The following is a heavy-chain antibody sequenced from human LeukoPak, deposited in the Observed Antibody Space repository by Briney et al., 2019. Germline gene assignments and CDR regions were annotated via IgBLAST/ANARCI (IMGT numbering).Heavy chain of an antibody. CDR2: INGDGSTT. CDR1: GFTFTSHE. D-gene: IGHD1-26*01. CDR3: ARGGATRGRFEN. J-gene: IGHJ4*02. V-gene: IGHV3-48*03. Sequence: GGSLRLSCAASGFTFTSHEMNWVRQAPGKGLEWVSYINGDGSTTYYADSVKGRFTISRDNAKNSLYLQVNSLRAEDTAVYYCARGGATRGRFENWGQGTLVTVSS.